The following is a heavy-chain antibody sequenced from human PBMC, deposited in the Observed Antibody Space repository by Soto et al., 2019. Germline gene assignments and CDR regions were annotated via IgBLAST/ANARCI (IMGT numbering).Heavy chain of an antibody. CDR3: ARLNCGGDCSLDY. Sequence: SETLSLTCTVSGGSISSSSYYWGWIRQPPGKGLEWIGSIYYSGSTYYNPSLKSRVTISVDTTKNQFSLKRSSVTAADTAVYYCARLNCGGDCSLDYWGQGTLVTVSS. D-gene: IGHD2-21*01. CDR2: IYYSGST. V-gene: IGHV4-39*01. CDR1: GGSISSSSYY. J-gene: IGHJ4*02.